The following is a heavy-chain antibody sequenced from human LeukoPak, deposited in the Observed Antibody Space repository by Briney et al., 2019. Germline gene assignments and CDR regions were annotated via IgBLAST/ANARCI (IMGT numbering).Heavy chain of an antibody. Sequence: ASVKVSCKASGYTFTSYAMHWVRQAPGQRLEWMGWINAGNGNTKYSQKFQGRVTITRDTSASTAYMELSSLRSEDTAVYYCAREGSGWYRSPGVDYYYGMDVWGQGTTVTVSS. V-gene: IGHV1-3*01. CDR2: INAGNGNT. J-gene: IGHJ6*02. CDR1: GYTFTSYA. D-gene: IGHD6-19*01. CDR3: AREGSGWYRSPGVDYYYGMDV.